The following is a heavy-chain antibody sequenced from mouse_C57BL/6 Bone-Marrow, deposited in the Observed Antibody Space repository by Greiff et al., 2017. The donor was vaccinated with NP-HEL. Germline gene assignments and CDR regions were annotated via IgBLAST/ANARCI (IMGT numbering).Heavy chain of an antibody. V-gene: IGHV1-85*01. J-gene: IGHJ4*01. D-gene: IGHD1-1*01. CDR1: GYTFTSYD. Sequence: QVHVKQSGPELVKPGASVKLSCKASGYTFTSYDINWVKQRPGQGLEWIGWIYPRDGSTKYNEKFKGKATLTVDTSSSTAYMELHSLTSEDSAVYFCARALITTVVDDYAMDYWGQGTSVTVSS. CDR3: ARALITTVVDDYAMDY. CDR2: IYPRDGST.